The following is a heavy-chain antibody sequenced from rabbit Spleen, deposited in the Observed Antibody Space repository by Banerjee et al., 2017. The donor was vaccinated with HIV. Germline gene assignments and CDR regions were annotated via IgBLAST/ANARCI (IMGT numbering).Heavy chain of an antibody. V-gene: IGHV1S40*01. Sequence: QSLEESGGDLVKPGASLTLTCTASGVSFSSSSYMCWVRQAPGKGLEWIACIDSGDGSKYYASWVNGRFIMSKTSSTTVTLQMTSLTAADTATYFCARAGYDGWGYDLWGPGTLVTVS. CDR2: IDSGDGSK. CDR1: GVSFSSSSY. D-gene: IGHD4-2*01. CDR3: ARAGYDGWGYDL. J-gene: IGHJ4*01.